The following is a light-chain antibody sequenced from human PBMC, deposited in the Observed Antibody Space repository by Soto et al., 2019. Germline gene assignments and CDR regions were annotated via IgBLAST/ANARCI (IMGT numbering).Light chain of an antibody. CDR2: GAS. CDR1: QSVTSRY. Sequence: EIVLTQSPGTLSLSPGERATLSCKASQSVTSRYLAWYQQKPGQAPRLLIYGASSRATGIPDRFSGSGSGTAFPLTISRLEPEDFAVYFCQQYNNSPEYTFGQGTKLEIK. CDR3: QQYNNSPEYT. J-gene: IGKJ2*01. V-gene: IGKV3-20*01.